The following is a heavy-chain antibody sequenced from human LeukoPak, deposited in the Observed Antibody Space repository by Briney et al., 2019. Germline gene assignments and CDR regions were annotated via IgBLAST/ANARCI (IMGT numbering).Heavy chain of an antibody. V-gene: IGHV4-39*07. J-gene: IGHJ6*03. Sequence: PSETLSLTCSVSGAFITSSPYFWGWIRQTPGKGLEWVGSIFYSGTTYYNPSLTSRVTISVDTSKNQFSLKLSSVTAADTAVYYCARRARTGYYYYYYYMDVWGKGTTVTVSS. CDR1: GAFITSSPYF. CDR3: ARRARTGYYYYYYYMDV. CDR2: IFYSGTT. D-gene: IGHD3/OR15-3a*01.